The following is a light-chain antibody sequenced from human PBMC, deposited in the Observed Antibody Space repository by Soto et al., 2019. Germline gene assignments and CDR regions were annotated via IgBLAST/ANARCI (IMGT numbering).Light chain of an antibody. V-gene: IGKV3-20*01. CDR1: QSVATSQ. J-gene: IGKJ1*01. Sequence: EIVLTQSPGTLSLSPGERATLFCRTSQSVATSQLAWYQQKPGQAPRLLIGASSRATGVPDRFIASGSGTDFTLTISRLEPEDFVVYYCQQFASSPRTFGRGTTVEIK. CDR2: GAS. CDR3: QQFASSPRT.